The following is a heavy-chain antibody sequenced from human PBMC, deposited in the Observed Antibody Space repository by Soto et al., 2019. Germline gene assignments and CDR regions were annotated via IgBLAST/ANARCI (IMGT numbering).Heavy chain of an antibody. CDR1: GFTFSSYW. Sequence: VGSLRLSCAASGFTFSSYWMSWVRQAPGKGLEWVANIKQDGSEKYYVDSVKGRFTISRDNAKNSLYLQMNSLRAEDTAVYYCARGGRGSGWYYYYYGMDVWGQGTTVTVSS. D-gene: IGHD6-19*01. CDR3: ARGGRGSGWYYYYYGMDV. V-gene: IGHV3-7*03. J-gene: IGHJ6*02. CDR2: IKQDGSEK.